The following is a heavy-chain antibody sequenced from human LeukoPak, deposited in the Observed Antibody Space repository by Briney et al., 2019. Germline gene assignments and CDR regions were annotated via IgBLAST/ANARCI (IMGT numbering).Heavy chain of an antibody. V-gene: IGHV3-11*01. Sequence: GGSLRLSCAASGFTFSDYYMSWIRQAPGKGLEWVAYISSSGSVTYYADSVEGRFTISRDNAKNLLYLQMNSLTAEDTAVYYCARDEYHDILTTFDYWAREPWSPSPQ. CDR3: ARDEYHDILTTFDY. CDR1: GFTFSDYY. D-gene: IGHD3-9*01. J-gene: IGHJ4*02. CDR2: ISSSGSVT.